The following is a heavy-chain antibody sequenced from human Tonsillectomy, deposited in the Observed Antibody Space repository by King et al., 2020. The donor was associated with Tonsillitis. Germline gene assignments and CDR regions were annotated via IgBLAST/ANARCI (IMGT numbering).Heavy chain of an antibody. CDR1: GFAFYTYW. J-gene: IGHJ2*01. D-gene: IGHD4-17*01. CDR2: IIQDESEK. V-gene: IGHV3-7*01. CDR3: VRVYGDPRGDWSFDL. Sequence: VQLVESGGGLVQPGGSLRLSCAASGFAFYTYWMTWVRQAPGKGLEWVANIIQDESEKYYVDAVKGRFTISRDNAKNSLYLQMNGLRAEDTAMYYCVRVYGDPRGDWSFDLWGRGPLVTVSS.